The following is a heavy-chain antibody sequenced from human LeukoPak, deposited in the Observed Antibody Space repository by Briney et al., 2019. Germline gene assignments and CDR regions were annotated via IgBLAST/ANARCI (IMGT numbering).Heavy chain of an antibody. CDR3: ARDPSRPYSSSWLDY. CDR2: ISSNGGST. V-gene: IGHV3-64*04. Sequence: GGSLRLSCSASGFTFSSYAMHWVRQAPGKGLEYVSAISSNGGSTYYADSVKGRFTISRDNSKNTLYLQMNSLRAEDTAVYYCARDPSRPYSSSWLDYWGQGTLVTVSS. J-gene: IGHJ4*02. CDR1: GFTFSSYA. D-gene: IGHD6-13*01.